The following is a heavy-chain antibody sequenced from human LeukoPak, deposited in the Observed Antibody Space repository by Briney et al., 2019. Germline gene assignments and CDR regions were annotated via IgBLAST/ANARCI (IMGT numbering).Heavy chain of an antibody. J-gene: IGHJ6*03. V-gene: IGHV1-8*01. Sequence: ASVKVSCKASGYTFTSYDINWVRQATGQGLEWMGWMNPNSGKTGYAQKFQGRVTMTRNTSISTAYMELSSLRSEDTAVYYCARGVRKGYDILTGYYWYYYMDVWGKGTTVTVSS. D-gene: IGHD3-9*01. CDR1: GYTFTSYD. CDR3: ARGVRKGYDILTGYYWYYYMDV. CDR2: MNPNSGKT.